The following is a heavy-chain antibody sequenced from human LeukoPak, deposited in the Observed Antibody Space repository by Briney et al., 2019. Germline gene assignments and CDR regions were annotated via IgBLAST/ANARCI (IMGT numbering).Heavy chain of an antibody. Sequence: PSETLSHTCTVSDGSISSYYGDWIRQPPGKGLEWIGSIYHSGSTYYNPSLKSRVTISVDTSKNQFSLKLSSVTAADTAVYYCARQGQYYDFWSGYVNWFDPWGQGTLVTVSS. CDR1: DGSISSYY. CDR3: ARQGQYYDFWSGYVNWFDP. CDR2: IYHSGST. V-gene: IGHV4-38-2*02. D-gene: IGHD3-3*01. J-gene: IGHJ5*02.